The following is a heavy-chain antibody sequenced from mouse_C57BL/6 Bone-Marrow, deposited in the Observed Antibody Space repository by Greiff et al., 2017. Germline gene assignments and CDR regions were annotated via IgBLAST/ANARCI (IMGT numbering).Heavy chain of an antibody. CDR2: ISSGGSYP. J-gene: IGHJ2*01. CDR3: SRLPMTTVVGFDD. D-gene: IGHD1-1*01. CDR1: GFTFSSYG. V-gene: IGHV5-6*01. Sequence: EVQLVESGGDLVKPGGSLKLSCAASGFTFSSYGMYWVRQTPDKRLEWVATISSGGSYPYYPDSVKGRFTISRDNAKNTRYLQMSSLKSEDTAMDYCSRLPMTTVVGFDDWGQGTTLTVSS.